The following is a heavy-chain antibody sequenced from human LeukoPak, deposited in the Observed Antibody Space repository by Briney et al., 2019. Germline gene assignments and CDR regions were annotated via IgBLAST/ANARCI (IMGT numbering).Heavy chain of an antibody. V-gene: IGHV1-18*01. CDR2: ISAYSGDT. J-gene: IGHJ5*02. D-gene: IGHD3-3*01. CDR3: GRVMYDFWSGYYQVTEWFDP. Sequence: ASVKVSCKASGYTFTSYGISWVRQAPGQGLEWMGWISAYSGDTNYAQKFQGRATMTTDTSTSTAYMELRSLSSDDTAVYYCGRVMYDFWSGYYQVTEWFDPWGQGTLDTVSS. CDR1: GYTFTSYG.